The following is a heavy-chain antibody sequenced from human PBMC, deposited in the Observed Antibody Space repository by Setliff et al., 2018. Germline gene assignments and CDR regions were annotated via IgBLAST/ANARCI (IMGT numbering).Heavy chain of an antibody. Sequence: PGGSLRLSCAASGFSFSNYAMHWVRQAPGKGLEWVAVISYDGINKYYADSVRGRFTISRDNSKNALYLQMNSLRPEDTAVYYCARERGVGTTSHHMDVWGKGTTVTVSS. CDR2: ISYDGINK. CDR1: GFSFSNYA. J-gene: IGHJ6*03. V-gene: IGHV3-30*01. CDR3: ARERGVGTTSHHMDV. D-gene: IGHD2-8*01.